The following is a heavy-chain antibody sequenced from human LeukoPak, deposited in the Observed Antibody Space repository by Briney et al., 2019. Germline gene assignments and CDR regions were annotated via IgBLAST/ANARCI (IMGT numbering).Heavy chain of an antibody. CDR2: INHSGST. CDR1: GGSFSGYY. Sequence: KASETPSLTCAVYGGSFSGYYWSWIRQTPGNGLEWIGEINHSGSTNYNPSLKSRVTISVDTSKNQFSLKLSSVTAADTAVYYCARGIITGYGDYLDYWGQGTLVTVSS. CDR3: ARGIITGYGDYLDY. J-gene: IGHJ4*02. D-gene: IGHD1-20*01. V-gene: IGHV4-34*01.